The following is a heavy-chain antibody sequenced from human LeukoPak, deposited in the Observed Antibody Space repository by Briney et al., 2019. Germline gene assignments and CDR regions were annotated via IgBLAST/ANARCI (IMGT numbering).Heavy chain of an antibody. CDR2: INHSGST. D-gene: IGHD6-13*01. Sequence: PSETLSLTCAVYGGSFSGYYWSWIRQPPGKGLEWIGEINHSGSTNYNPSLKGRVTISVDTSKNQFSLKLSSVTAADTAVYYCARAAAAGTYYYYGMDVWGQGTTVTVSS. V-gene: IGHV4-34*01. CDR1: GGSFSGYY. CDR3: ARAAAAGTYYYYGMDV. J-gene: IGHJ6*02.